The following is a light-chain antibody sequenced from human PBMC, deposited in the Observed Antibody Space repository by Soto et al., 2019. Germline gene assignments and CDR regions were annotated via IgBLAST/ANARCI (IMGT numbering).Light chain of an antibody. J-gene: IGLJ1*01. CDR1: SSDVGDYNY. CDR3: STCTGGNDVFANNV. CDR2: EVT. Sequence: QSALTQPPSASGSPGQSVTISCTGTSSDVGDYNYVSWYQQHPGKAPQLIIYEVTKRPSGVPDRFSGSKSVNTAYLPVSGSQADEEADYYRSTCTGGNDVFANNVFCTGTTLTLL. V-gene: IGLV2-8*01.